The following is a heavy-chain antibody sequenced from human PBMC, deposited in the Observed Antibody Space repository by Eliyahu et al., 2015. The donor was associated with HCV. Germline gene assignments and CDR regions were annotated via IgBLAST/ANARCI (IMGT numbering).Heavy chain of an antibody. CDR1: GGTFSSYA. Sequence: EVKKPGSSVKVSCKASGGTFSSYAISWVRQAPGQGLEWMGGIIPIFGTANYAQKFQGSVTITADESTSTAYMELSSLRSEDTAVYYCATSDYDSSGYSVYYFDYLGQGTPVNVSA. CDR3: ATSDYDSSGYSVYYFDY. V-gene: IGHV1-69*01. D-gene: IGHD3-22*01. J-gene: IGHJ4*02. CDR2: IIPIFGTA.